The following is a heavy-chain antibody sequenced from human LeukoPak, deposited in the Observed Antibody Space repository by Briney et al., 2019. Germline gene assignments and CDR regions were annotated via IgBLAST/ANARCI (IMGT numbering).Heavy chain of an antibody. CDR1: GFTFSSYA. CDR2: ISYDGSNK. V-gene: IGHV3-30*04. CDR3: AKDRPGPIDY. D-gene: IGHD6-6*01. Sequence: GGSLRLSCAASGFTFSSYAMHWVRQAPGKGLEWVAVISYDGSNKDYVDSVKGRFTMSRDNSINTLYLQMNSLRAEDTAVYYCAKDRPGPIDYWGQGTLVTVSS. J-gene: IGHJ4*02.